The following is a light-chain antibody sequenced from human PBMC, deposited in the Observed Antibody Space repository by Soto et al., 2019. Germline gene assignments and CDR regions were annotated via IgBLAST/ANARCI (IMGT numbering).Light chain of an antibody. V-gene: IGKV3-20*01. J-gene: IGKJ4*01. CDR3: QQYVTSPLT. CDR2: GVS. CDR1: QSVSSY. Sequence: EIVLTQSPGTLSLSPGERATLSCRASQSVSSYLAWYQQKPGQAPRLLIYGVSSRATGIPDRFSGSGSGTDFNLIISRLEPEDFAVYYWQQYVTSPLTFGGGTKGEIK.